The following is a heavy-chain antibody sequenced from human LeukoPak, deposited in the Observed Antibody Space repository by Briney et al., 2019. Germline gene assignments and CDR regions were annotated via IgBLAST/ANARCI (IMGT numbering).Heavy chain of an antibody. CDR1: GGSISSGGYY. CDR3: ARVRGGKLRYFDWLSDYFDY. D-gene: IGHD3-9*01. Sequence: TSETLSLTCTVSGGSISSGGYYWSWIRQHPGKGLEWIGYIYYSGSTYYNPSLKSRVTISVDTSKNQFSLKLSSVTAADTAVYYCARVRGGKLRYFDWLSDYFDYWGQGTLVTVSS. CDR2: IYYSGST. V-gene: IGHV4-31*03. J-gene: IGHJ4*02.